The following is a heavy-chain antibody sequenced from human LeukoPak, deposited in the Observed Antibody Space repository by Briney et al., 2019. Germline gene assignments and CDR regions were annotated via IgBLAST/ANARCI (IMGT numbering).Heavy chain of an antibody. CDR2: ISTYNGNT. V-gene: IGHV1-18*01. Sequence: EASVKVSCKASGYTITSYGITWVRQAPGQGLEWMGWISTYNGNTNYAQKLQGRVTMTTDASTSTAYMELRSLRSDDTAVYYCARDSVFGGSYSDYWGQGTLVTVSS. J-gene: IGHJ4*02. CDR3: ARDSVFGGSYSDY. D-gene: IGHD1-26*01. CDR1: GYTITSYG.